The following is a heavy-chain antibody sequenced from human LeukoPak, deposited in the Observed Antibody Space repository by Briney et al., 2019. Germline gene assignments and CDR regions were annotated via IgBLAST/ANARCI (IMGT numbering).Heavy chain of an antibody. D-gene: IGHD3-10*01. CDR2: IYPGDSDT. V-gene: IGHV5-51*01. Sequence: GESLKISCKGSGYSFTSYWIGWVRPMPGKGLEWMGIIYPGDSDTRNSPSFQGQVTISADKSISTAYLQWSSLKASDTAMYYCARSSHYYYGSGPLHAYYFDYWGQGTLVTVSS. CDR1: GYSFTSYW. CDR3: ARSSHYYYGSGPLHAYYFDY. J-gene: IGHJ4*02.